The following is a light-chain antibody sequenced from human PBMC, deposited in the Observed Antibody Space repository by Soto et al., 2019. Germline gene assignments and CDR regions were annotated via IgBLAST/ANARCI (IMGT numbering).Light chain of an antibody. CDR1: SNDVGFYTY. CDR3: SSYTTKNSLV. Sequence: QSALTQPASVSGSPGQSITISCTGTSNDVGFYTYVSWDQQLPGNAPKLVIYEVSNRPSGVSNRFSGSKSGNTASLTISGLQAEDEADYFCSSYTTKNSLVFGGGTKLTVL. J-gene: IGLJ2*01. CDR2: EVS. V-gene: IGLV2-14*01.